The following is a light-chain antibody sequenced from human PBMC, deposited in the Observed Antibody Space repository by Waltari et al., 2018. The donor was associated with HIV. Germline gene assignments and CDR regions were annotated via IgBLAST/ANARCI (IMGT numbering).Light chain of an antibody. CDR1: SPNIGSNY. Sequence: QSVLTQPPSASGTPGQRVPIPCSGSSPNIGSNYVSWYQQLPGTAPKLVIYRNNQRPSGVPDRFSGSKSGTSASLAISGLRSEDEADYYCAAWDDSLRGLVFGGGTKLTVL. CDR2: RNN. V-gene: IGLV1-47*01. J-gene: IGLJ3*02. CDR3: AAWDDSLRGLV.